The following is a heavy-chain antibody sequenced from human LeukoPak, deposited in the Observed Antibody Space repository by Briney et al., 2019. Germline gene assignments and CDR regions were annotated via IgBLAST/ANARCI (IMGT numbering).Heavy chain of an antibody. CDR2: INPSGGTT. J-gene: IGHJ4*02. V-gene: IGHV1-46*01. D-gene: IGHD6-19*01. CDR1: GYTFTSYY. CDR3: AREAAVTGSGFRSGLDY. Sequence: ASMKVSCKASGYTFTSYYMHWVRQGPGQGLEWMGIINPSGGTTSYAQKFQGRVTMTRDTSTSTVYMELSSLRSEDTAVYYCAREAAVTGSGFRSGLDYWGQGTLVTVSS.